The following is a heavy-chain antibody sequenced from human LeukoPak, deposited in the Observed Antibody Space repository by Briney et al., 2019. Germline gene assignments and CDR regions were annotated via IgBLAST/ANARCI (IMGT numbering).Heavy chain of an antibody. J-gene: IGHJ4*02. CDR1: GYTFTSYY. V-gene: IGHV1-46*01. Sequence: ASVKVSCKASGYTFTSYYMHWVRQAPGQGREWMGIINPSGDSTSYAQKFQGRVTMTRDTSTSTVYMELSSLRSEDTAVYYCAGGPARTVVVAATVDYFDYWGQGTLVTVSS. CDR3: AGGPARTVVVAATVDYFDY. CDR2: INPSGDST. D-gene: IGHD2-15*01.